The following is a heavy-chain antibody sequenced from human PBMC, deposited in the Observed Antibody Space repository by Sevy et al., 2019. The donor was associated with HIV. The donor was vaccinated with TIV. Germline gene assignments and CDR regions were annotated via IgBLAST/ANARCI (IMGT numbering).Heavy chain of an antibody. D-gene: IGHD6-13*01. V-gene: IGHV3-64*01. Sequence: GGSLRLSCEASGFMFSNYAMHWVRQTPGRGLEYVSAISSDGNIIFYVNSVKGRFIVSRDNSKNTLYLQMGSLRDDDMAVYYCAREGYSTNLKSVEYWGQGTLVTVSS. CDR2: ISSDGNII. CDR3: AREGYSTNLKSVEY. J-gene: IGHJ4*02. CDR1: GFMFSNYA.